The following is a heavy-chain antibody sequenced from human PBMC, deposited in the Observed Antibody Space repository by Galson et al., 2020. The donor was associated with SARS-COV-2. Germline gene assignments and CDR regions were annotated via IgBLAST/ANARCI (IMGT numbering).Heavy chain of an antibody. CDR3: ARPSRGAYSWFDP. D-gene: IGHD3-10*01. J-gene: IGHJ5*02. CDR2: IFSNDEK. V-gene: IGHV2-26*01. CDR1: GFLLRTARMG. Sequence: SGPPLVQPPETLTLTCTVSGFLLRTARMGVSWIRQPPGKALEWLPHIFSNDEKSYSTSLKSRLTLSKDTSKSQVVLTMTNMDPVDTATYYCARPSRGAYSWFDPWGQGTLVTVSS.